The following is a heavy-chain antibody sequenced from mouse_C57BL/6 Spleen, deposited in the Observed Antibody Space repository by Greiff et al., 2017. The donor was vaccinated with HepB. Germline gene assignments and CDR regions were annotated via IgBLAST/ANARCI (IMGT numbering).Heavy chain of an antibody. CDR1: GYTFTSYG. V-gene: IGHV1-81*01. J-gene: IGHJ2*01. CDR2: IYPRSGNT. Sequence: VQLQESGAELARPGASVKLSCKASGYTFTSYGISWVKQRTGQGLEWIGEIYPRSGNTYYNEKFKGKATLTADKSSSTAYMELRSLTSEDSAVYFCAKGSNYPYCDYWGQGTTLTVSS. CDR3: AKGSNYPYCDY. D-gene: IGHD2-5*01.